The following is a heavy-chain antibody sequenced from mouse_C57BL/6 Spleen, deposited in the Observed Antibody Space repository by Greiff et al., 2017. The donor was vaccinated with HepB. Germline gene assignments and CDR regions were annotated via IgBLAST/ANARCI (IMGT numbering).Heavy chain of an antibody. CDR1: GFTFSNYW. CDR2: IRLKSDNYAT. CDR3: THIYYDYDERGRRDYFDY. J-gene: IGHJ2*01. D-gene: IGHD2-4*01. Sequence: EVKLVESGGGLVQPGGSMKLSCVASGFTFSNYWMNWVRQSPEKGLEWVAQIRLKSDNYATHYAESVKGRFTISRDDSKSSVYLQMNNLRAEDTGIYYCTHIYYDYDERGRRDYFDYWGQGTTLTVSS. V-gene: IGHV6-3*01.